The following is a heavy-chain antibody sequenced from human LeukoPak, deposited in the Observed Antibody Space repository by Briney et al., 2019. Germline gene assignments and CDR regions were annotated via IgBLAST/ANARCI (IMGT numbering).Heavy chain of an antibody. CDR2: IIPILGLT. Sequence: AASVKVSCKASGGTFSSYALSWVRQAPGQGLEWVGRIIPILGLTNYAQRFQGRVTITADKSTSTAYMELSSLRSEDTAVYYCAKQSIAAAGARFYYYGMDVWGQGTTVTVSS. D-gene: IGHD6-13*01. CDR1: GGTFSSYA. V-gene: IGHV1-69*04. CDR3: AKQSIAAAGARFYYYGMDV. J-gene: IGHJ6*02.